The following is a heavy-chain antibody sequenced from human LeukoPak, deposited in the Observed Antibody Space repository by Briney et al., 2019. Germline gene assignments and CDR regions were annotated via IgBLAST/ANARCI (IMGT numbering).Heavy chain of an antibody. Sequence: PSETLSLTCAVYGGSFSGYYWSWIRQPPGQGLEWVSAISGSGGGTYYADSVKGRFTISRDNSKNTLYLQMNSLRAEDTAVYYCAKEIAVAGLYYYGMDVWGQGTTVTVSS. CDR1: GGSFSGYY. CDR3: AKEIAVAGLYYYGMDV. J-gene: IGHJ6*02. CDR2: ISGSGGGT. V-gene: IGHV3-23*01. D-gene: IGHD6-19*01.